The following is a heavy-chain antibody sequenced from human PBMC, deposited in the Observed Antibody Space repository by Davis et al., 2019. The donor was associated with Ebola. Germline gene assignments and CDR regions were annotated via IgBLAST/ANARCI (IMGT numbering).Heavy chain of an antibody. J-gene: IGHJ6*02. V-gene: IGHV3-33*01. D-gene: IGHD3-3*01. CDR1: GFTFSSYG. CDR2: IWYDGSNK. CDR3: ASSRITIFGVATYGMDV. Sequence: GESLKISCAASGFTFSSYGMHWVRQAPGKGLEWVAVIWYDGSNKYYADSVKGRFTISRDNSKNTLYLQMNSLRAEDTAVYYCASSRITIFGVATYGMDVWGQGTTVTVSS.